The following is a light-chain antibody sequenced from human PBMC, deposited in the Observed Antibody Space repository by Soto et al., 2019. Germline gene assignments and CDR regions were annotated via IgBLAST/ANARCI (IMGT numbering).Light chain of an antibody. CDR1: QSISSY. Sequence: EIQMTQSPSSVSASVVARVTITCRASQSISSYLNWYQQKPGKAPKLLIYAASSLQGGVPSRFSGSGSGTDFTLTISSLQPEDFATYYCQQSYSSVTFGQGTRLEI. J-gene: IGKJ5*01. V-gene: IGKV1-39*01. CDR3: QQSYSSVT. CDR2: AAS.